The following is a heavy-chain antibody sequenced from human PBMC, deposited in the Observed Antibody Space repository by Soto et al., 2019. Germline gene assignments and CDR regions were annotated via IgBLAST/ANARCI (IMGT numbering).Heavy chain of an antibody. CDR3: ARDFVSYGGNHRFDY. CDR2: IYHGGST. V-gene: IGHV4-38-2*02. Sequence: PSETLSLTCAVSGYSISSGYYWGWLRQPPGKGLEWIGSIYHGGSTYYNPSLKSRVTISVDTSKNQFSLKLSSVTAADTAVYYCARDFVSYGGNHRFDYWGQGTLVTVSS. D-gene: IGHD4-17*01. CDR1: GYSISSGYY. J-gene: IGHJ4*02.